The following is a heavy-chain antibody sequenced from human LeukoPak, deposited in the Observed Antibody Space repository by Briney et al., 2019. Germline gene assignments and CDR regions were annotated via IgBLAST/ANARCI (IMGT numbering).Heavy chain of an antibody. Sequence: ASVKVSCKASGGTFSSYAISWVRQAPGQGLEWMGGIIPIFGTANCAQKFQGRVTITADESTSTAYMELSSLRSEDTAVYYCARDLPPHCSSTSCYNGLMDVWGKGTTVTVSS. J-gene: IGHJ6*03. CDR3: ARDLPPHCSSTSCYNGLMDV. CDR1: GGTFSSYA. V-gene: IGHV1-69*13. D-gene: IGHD2-2*02. CDR2: IIPIFGTA.